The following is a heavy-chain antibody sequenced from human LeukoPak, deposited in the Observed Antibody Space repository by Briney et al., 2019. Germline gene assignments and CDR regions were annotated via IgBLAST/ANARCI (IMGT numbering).Heavy chain of an antibody. J-gene: IGHJ4*02. V-gene: IGHV3-33*08. D-gene: IGHD6-13*01. Sequence: PGGSLRLSCAASGNYWMHWVRQAPGKGLEWVAVIWYDGSNKYYADSVKGRFTISRDNSKNTLYLQMNSLRAEDTAVYYCARGHSSSWTFDYWGQGTLVTVSS. CDR3: ARGHSSSWTFDY. CDR1: GNYW. CDR2: IWYDGSNK.